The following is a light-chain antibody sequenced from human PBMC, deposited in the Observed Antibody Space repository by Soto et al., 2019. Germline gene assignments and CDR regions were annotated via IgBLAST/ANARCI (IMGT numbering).Light chain of an antibody. CDR2: KAS. CDR1: QTISSW. Sequence: EIQMTQSPSTLSGSVGDRVTITCRASQTISSWLAWYQQKPGKAPKLLIYKASTLKSGVPSRFSGSGSGTEFTLTISSLQPDDFATYYCQHYNSCSEAFGQGTKVDI. J-gene: IGKJ1*01. CDR3: QHYNSCSEA. V-gene: IGKV1-5*03.